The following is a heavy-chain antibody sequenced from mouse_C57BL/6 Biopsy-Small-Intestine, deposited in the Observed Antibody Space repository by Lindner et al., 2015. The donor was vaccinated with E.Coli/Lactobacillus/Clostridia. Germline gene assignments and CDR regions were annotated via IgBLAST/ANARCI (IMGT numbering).Heavy chain of an antibody. CDR1: GYSFTGYF. CDR2: INPTTGGT. CDR3: ARSHAEGDF. V-gene: IGHV1-42*01. J-gene: IGHJ2*01. Sequence: VQLQESGPELVKPGASVKISCKASGYSFTGYFINWVKQSPEKSLEWIGEINPTTGGTTYNQKFKAKATLTVDTSSSTAYMQFKNLTSEDSAVHYCARSHAEGDFWGQGTTLTISS.